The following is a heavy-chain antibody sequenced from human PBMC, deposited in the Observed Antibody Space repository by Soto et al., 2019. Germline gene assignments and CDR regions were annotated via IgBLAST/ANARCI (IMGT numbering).Heavy chain of an antibody. D-gene: IGHD3-3*02. CDR3: ARDTETLGPRANDALDI. Sequence: QAQLVQSGAEMKKPGASVKVSCKAAGYTFSTYTMNWVRQAPGHSLEGMGWINAGSGNTKYSQNFQGRVSITRDTSASTVYMELTGLKSEDTAMYYCARDTETLGPRANDALDIWGQGTMVTVSS. V-gene: IGHV1-3*01. J-gene: IGHJ3*02. CDR1: GYTFSTYT. CDR2: INAGSGNT.